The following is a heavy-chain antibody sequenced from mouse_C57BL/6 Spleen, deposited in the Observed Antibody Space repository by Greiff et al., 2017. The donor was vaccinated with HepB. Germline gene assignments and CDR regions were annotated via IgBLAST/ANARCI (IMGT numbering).Heavy chain of an antibody. CDR1: GYTFTDYY. Sequence: QVQLQQSGAELVRPGASVKLSCKASGYTFTDYYINWVKQRPGQGLEWIARIYPGSGNTYYNEKFKGKATLTAEKSSSTAYMQLSSLTSEDSAVYFCARGDYDGYYWYFDVWGTGTTVTVSS. D-gene: IGHD2-3*01. V-gene: IGHV1-76*01. CDR3: ARGDYDGYYWYFDV. J-gene: IGHJ1*03. CDR2: IYPGSGNT.